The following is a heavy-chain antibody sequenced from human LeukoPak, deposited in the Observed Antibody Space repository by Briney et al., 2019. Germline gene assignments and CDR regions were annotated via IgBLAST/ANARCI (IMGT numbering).Heavy chain of an antibody. D-gene: IGHD5-24*01. J-gene: IGHJ2*01. CDR3: AKTIPYWYFDL. CDR2: IGGDGGTT. Sequence: GTSLRLSCAASGFTFSSSGMHWVRQAPGKGLEWVSAIGGDGGTTYADSVKGRFTISRDNSKNTLYLQMNSLRAEDTAIYFCAKTIPYWYFDLWGRGTLVTVSS. CDR1: GFTFSSSG. V-gene: IGHV3-23*01.